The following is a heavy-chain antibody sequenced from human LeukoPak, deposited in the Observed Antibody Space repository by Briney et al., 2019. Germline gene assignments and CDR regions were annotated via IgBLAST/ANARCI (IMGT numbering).Heavy chain of an antibody. CDR2: INPNSGGT. CDR1: GYTFTGYY. Sequence: VASVKVSCKASGYTFTGYYMHWVRQAPGQGLEWMGRINPNSGGTNYAQKFHGRVTMTRDTSISTAYMELSRLRSDDTAVYYCARGRSLDSRYLLDYWGQGTLVTVSS. D-gene: IGHD3-22*01. CDR3: ARGRSLDSRYLLDY. V-gene: IGHV1-2*06. J-gene: IGHJ4*02.